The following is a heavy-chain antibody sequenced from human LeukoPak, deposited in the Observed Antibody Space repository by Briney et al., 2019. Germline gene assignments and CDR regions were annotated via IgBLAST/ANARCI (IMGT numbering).Heavy chain of an antibody. Sequence: SVKVSCKASGGTFSTYAISWVRQAPGQGLEWMGGIIPILGTANYAQNFQGRVTITADESTSTAYMELSSLRSEDTAVYYCARGTDGYPKGLYYYYGMDVWGQGTTVTVSS. J-gene: IGHJ6*02. V-gene: IGHV1-69*13. CDR2: IIPILGTA. D-gene: IGHD5-24*01. CDR3: ARGTDGYPKGLYYYYGMDV. CDR1: GGTFSTYA.